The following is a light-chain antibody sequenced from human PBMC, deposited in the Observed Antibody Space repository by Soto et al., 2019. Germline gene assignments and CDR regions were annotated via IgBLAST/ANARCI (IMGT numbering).Light chain of an antibody. J-gene: IGKJ3*01. V-gene: IGKV1-39*01. CDR3: QQSYSTLT. CDR1: QSISSY. CDR2: AAS. Sequence: DIQMTQSPSSLSASVGDRVTITCRASQSISSYLNWYQQKPGKAPKLLIYAASSLQRGVPSRFSGSRSGTDFTLTISSLQPEDFATYYCQQSYSTLTFGPGTKVDIK.